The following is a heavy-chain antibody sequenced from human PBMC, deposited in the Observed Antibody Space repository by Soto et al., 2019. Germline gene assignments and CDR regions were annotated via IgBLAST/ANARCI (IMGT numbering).Heavy chain of an antibody. Sequence: PSETLSLTCAVYGGSFSGYYWSWIRQPPGKGLEWIGEINHSGSTNYNPSLKSRVTISVDTSKNQFSLKLSSVTAADTAVYYCARVGIDIVVVPAEGTSRNWFDPWGQGTLVTVSS. CDR2: INHSGST. CDR1: GGSFSGYY. D-gene: IGHD2-2*01. V-gene: IGHV4-34*01. CDR3: ARVGIDIVVVPAEGTSRNWFDP. J-gene: IGHJ5*02.